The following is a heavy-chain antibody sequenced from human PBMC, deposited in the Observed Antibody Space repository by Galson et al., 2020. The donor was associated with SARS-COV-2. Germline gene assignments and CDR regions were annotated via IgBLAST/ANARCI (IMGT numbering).Heavy chain of an antibody. CDR1: GFTFRDYA. D-gene: IGHD3-22*01. Sequence: GESLKISCTSSGFTFRDYAVNWVRQAPGKGLEWVGFIRTRAYGGTTEYAASVKGRFTISRDDSKGIAYLQMNSLKAEDTAVYYCTRALTMMVVVSLPYYFDYWGQGTLVTVSS. J-gene: IGHJ4*02. CDR3: TRALTMMVVVSLPYYFDY. CDR2: IRTRAYGGTT. V-gene: IGHV3-49*04.